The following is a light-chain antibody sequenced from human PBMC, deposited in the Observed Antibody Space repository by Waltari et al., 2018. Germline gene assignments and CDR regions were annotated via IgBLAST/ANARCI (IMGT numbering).Light chain of an antibody. Sequence: DIQMTQSPSTLSASVGDRVTITYRASESISSWLAWYQQQPGKAPNLLIYKASRLESGVPSRFSGSGSGTEFTLTISNLQPEDFATYCCQQINSYPWTFGQGTKVDIK. V-gene: IGKV1-5*03. CDR1: ESISSW. CDR3: QQINSYPWT. CDR2: KAS. J-gene: IGKJ1*01.